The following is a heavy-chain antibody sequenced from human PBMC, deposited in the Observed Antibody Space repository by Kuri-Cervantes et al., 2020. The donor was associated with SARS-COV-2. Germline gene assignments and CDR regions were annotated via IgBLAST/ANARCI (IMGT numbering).Heavy chain of an antibody. J-gene: IGHJ2*01. CDR1: GFTSSSYS. V-gene: IGHV3-21*01. CDR3: ASGQGYCSGGSCYGSYWYFDL. D-gene: IGHD2-15*01. CDR2: ISSSSSYI. Sequence: GESLKISCAASGFTSSSYSMNWVRQAPGKGLEWVSSISSSSSYIYYADSVKGRFTISRDNAKNSLYLQMNSLRAEDTAVYYCASGQGYCSGGSCYGSYWYFDLWGRGTLVTVSS.